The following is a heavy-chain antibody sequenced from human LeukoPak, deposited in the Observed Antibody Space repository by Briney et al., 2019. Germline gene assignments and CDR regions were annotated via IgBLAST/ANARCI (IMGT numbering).Heavy chain of an antibody. CDR3: ARWGLSRVWVRRYYMDV. J-gene: IGHJ6*03. V-gene: IGHV1-8*01. D-gene: IGHD3-16*01. CDR1: GYTFTSYD. CDR2: MNPNSGNT. Sequence: GASVKVSCKASGYTFTSYDINWVRQATGQGLEWMGWMNPNSGNTGYAQKFQGRVTMTRNTAIITAYMELSSLRSEDTAVYYCARWGLSRVWVRRYYMDVWGKGTTVTVSS.